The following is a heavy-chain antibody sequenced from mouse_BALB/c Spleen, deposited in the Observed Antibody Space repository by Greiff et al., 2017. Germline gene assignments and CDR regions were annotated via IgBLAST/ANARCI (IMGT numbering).Heavy chain of an antibody. CDR1: GYSITSDYA. Sequence: EVHLVESGPGLVKPSQSLSLTCTVTGYSITSDYAWNWIRQFPGNKLEWMGYISYSGSTSYNPSLKSRISITRDTSKNQFFLQLNSVTTEDTATYYCARKGVRAWFAYWGQGTLVTVSA. D-gene: IGHD2-14*01. V-gene: IGHV3-2*02. CDR3: ARKGVRAWFAY. J-gene: IGHJ3*01. CDR2: ISYSGST.